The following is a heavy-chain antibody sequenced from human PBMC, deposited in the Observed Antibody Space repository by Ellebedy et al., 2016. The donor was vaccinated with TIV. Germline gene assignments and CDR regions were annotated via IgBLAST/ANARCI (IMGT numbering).Heavy chain of an antibody. D-gene: IGHD1-26*01. CDR2: ISGSGAGT. CDR1: GFTFSSYG. J-gene: IGHJ4*02. Sequence: GGSLRLSCAASGFTFSSYGMGWVRQAPEKGLEWVSAISGSGAGTYYADSVKGRFTTSRDNSKNTLYLQMNSLRAEDTAVYYCAKYVREFDYWGQGTLVTVFS. V-gene: IGHV3-23*01. CDR3: AKYVREFDY.